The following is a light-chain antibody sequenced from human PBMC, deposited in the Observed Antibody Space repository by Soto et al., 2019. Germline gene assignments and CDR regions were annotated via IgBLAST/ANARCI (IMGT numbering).Light chain of an antibody. CDR1: SSNIGNNY. CDR2: DNN. J-gene: IGLJ3*02. Sequence: QSVLTQPPSVSAAPGQKVTISCSGSSSNIGNNYVSWYQQLPGTAPKLLIYDNNIRPSGIPDRFSGSKSGTSATLGITGLQTGDEADYYCGTWDSSLSDAWVFGGGTKLTVL. CDR3: GTWDSSLSDAWV. V-gene: IGLV1-51*01.